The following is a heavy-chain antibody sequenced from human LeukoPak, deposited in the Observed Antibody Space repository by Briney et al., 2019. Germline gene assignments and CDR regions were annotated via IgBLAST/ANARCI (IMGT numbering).Heavy chain of an antibody. D-gene: IGHD1-26*01. CDR1: GFTFSTSA. V-gene: IGHV1-58*01. J-gene: IGHJ5*02. CDR2: IVVGSGDT. Sequence: ASVKVSCKASGFTFSTSAVQWVRQARGQRLEWIGWIVVGSGDTKYAQELQGRLTITRDMSTNTAYMELSSLRCEDTAVYYCAAERYSDSCCWFDPWGQGTLVTVSS. CDR3: AAERYSDSCCWFDP.